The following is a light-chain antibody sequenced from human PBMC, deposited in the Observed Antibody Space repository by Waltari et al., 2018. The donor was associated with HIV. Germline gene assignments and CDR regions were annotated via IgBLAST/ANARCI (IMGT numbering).Light chain of an antibody. CDR2: EAS. V-gene: IGKV1-5*03. CDR3: QHYRDYPWT. CDR1: QGISSF. J-gene: IGKJ1*01. Sequence: DIQMTQSPSTLSASVGDRVTITCRASQGISSFLAWYQQKPGKARNLIMYEASRLESSVPSRCSGSGSGTEFTLTISRLQPDDFATYYRQHYRDYPWTFGRGTKVEVK.